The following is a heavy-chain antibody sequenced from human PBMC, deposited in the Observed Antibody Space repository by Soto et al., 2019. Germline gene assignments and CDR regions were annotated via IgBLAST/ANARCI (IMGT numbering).Heavy chain of an antibody. CDR1: GFTFSSYG. CDR2: ITYVGSNK. CDR3: AKQGFGAWDSVYGMDV. Sequence: PGGSLRLSCAASGFTFSSYGMHWVRQAPGKGLEWVAVITYVGSNKYYADSVKGRFTISRDNSKNTLYLQMNSLRAEDTAVYYCAKQGFGAWDSVYGMDVWGQGSTVTVSS. D-gene: IGHD3-16*01. J-gene: IGHJ6*02. V-gene: IGHV3-30*18.